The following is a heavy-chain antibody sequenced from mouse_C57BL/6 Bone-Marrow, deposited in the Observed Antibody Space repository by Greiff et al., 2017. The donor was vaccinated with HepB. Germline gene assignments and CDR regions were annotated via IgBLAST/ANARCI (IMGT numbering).Heavy chain of an antibody. J-gene: IGHJ1*03. D-gene: IGHD1-1*01. V-gene: IGHV1-47*01. Sequence: VQVVESGAELVKPGASVKMSCKASGYTFTTYPIEWMKQNHGKSLEWIGNFHPYNDDTKYNEKFKGKATLTVEKSSSTVYLELSRLTSDDSAVYYCARGYGSSRDWYFDVWGTGTTVTVSS. CDR2: FHPYNDDT. CDR3: ARGYGSSRDWYFDV. CDR1: GYTFTTYP.